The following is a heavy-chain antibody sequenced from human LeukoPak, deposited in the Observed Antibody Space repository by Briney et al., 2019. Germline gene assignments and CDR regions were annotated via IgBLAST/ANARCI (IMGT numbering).Heavy chain of an antibody. CDR2: ISSDGSST. J-gene: IGHJ4*02. V-gene: IGHV3-74*01. D-gene: IGHD1-1*01. Sequence: GGSLRLSCAASGFTFSSYWMHWVRQAPGKGLVWVSRISSDGSSTSYADSVKGRFTILRDNAKNTLYLQMNSPGAEDTAVYYCARALPPSVNTPWKWGQGTQVTVSS. CDR1: GFTFSSYW. CDR3: ARALPPSVNTPWK.